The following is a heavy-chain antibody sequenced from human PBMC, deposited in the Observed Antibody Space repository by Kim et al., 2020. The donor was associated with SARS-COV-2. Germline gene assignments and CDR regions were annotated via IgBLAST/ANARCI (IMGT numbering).Heavy chain of an antibody. V-gene: IGHV4-38-2*02. CDR1: GYSISSGYY. Sequence: SETLSLTCTVSGYSISSGYYWGWIRQPPGKGLEWIGSIYHSGSTYYNPSLKSRVTISVDTSKNQFSLKLSSVTAADTAVYYCATPFSSGYYSPFDYWG. D-gene: IGHD3-22*01. CDR2: IYHSGST. J-gene: IGHJ4*01. CDR3: ATPFSSGYYSPFDY.